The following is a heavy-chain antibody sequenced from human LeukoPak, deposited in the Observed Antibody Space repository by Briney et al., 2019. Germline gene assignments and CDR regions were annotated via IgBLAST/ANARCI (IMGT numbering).Heavy chain of an antibody. CDR3: ARDQPPYYDFWSGYSMGNNWFDP. D-gene: IGHD3-3*01. J-gene: IGHJ5*02. CDR2: IYYSGST. V-gene: IGHV4-39*07. CDR1: GGSPSSSSYY. Sequence: SETLSLTCTVSGGSPSSSSYYWGWVRQPPGKGLEWIGSIYYSGSTYYNPSLKSRVTISVDTSKNQFSLKLSSVTAVDTAVYYCARDQPPYYDFWSGYSMGNNWFDPWGQGTLVTVSS.